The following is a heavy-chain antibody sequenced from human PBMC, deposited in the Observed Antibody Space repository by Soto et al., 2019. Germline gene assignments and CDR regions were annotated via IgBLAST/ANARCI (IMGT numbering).Heavy chain of an antibody. CDR3: ALAGYDSNYYAVTPLSAGHF. V-gene: IGHV3-11*01. CDR1: GFTFSDYY. D-gene: IGHD4-4*01. CDR2: ISSSGSII. J-gene: IGHJ4*02. Sequence: QVQLVVSGGGLVKPGGSLRISCAGSGFTFSDYYISCIRQAPGKGLEWVSYISSSGSIIYYADSVKGRFTISRDNAKNSLYLQMNSLRAEDTAVYYCALAGYDSNYYAVTPLSAGHFWGQGTLVTVSS.